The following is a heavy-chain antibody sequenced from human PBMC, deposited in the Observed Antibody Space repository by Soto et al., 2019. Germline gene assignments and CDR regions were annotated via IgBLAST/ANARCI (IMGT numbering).Heavy chain of an antibody. V-gene: IGHV1-69*01. D-gene: IGHD3-22*01. CDR1: GGTFSSYA. J-gene: IGHJ4*02. Sequence: QVPLVQSGAEVKKPGSSVKVSCKASGGTFSSYAISWVRQAPGQGLEWMGGIIPIFGTANYAQKFQGRVTITADESTSTAYMELSSLRSEDTAVYYCARRTYYYDSSGYYPLDYWGQGTLVTVSS. CDR2: IIPIFGTA. CDR3: ARRTYYYDSSGYYPLDY.